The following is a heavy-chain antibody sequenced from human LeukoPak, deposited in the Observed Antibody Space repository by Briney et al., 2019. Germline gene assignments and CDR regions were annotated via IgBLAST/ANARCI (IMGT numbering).Heavy chain of an antibody. CDR1: GDSISRSDYY. CDR2: IYSSGST. D-gene: IGHD3-22*01. CDR3: ARLRAYYYDSSGYYNFDF. Sequence: SETLSLTCTVSGDSISRSDYYWGWTRQPPGKGLEWIGSIYSSGSTSYNPSLKSRVSISVDTSKNQFSLRLSSVTAADTAVYYCARLRAYYYDSSGYYNFDFWGQGTLVTVSS. J-gene: IGHJ4*02. V-gene: IGHV4-39*01.